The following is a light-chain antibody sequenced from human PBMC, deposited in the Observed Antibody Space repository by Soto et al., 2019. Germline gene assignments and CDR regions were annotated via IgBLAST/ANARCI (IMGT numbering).Light chain of an antibody. Sequence: QSVLTQPPSVSGAPGQRVTISCTGSSSNIGAGYDVHWYQQLPGTAPKLLIYGNSNRPSGVPDRFSGSKSGTSASLAITGXXXXXXXXXXCQSYDSSLSVLFGGGTKL. CDR3: QSYDSSLSVL. V-gene: IGLV1-40*01. CDR2: GNS. J-gene: IGLJ2*01. CDR1: SSNIGAGYD.